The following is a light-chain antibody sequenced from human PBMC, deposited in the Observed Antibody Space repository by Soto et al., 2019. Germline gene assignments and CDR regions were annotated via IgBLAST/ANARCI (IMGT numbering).Light chain of an antibody. CDR3: QQYTTYSGT. J-gene: IGKJ3*01. Sequence: DIQMTQSLSTLSASVGDRVTITCRASQSISTWLAWYQQKPGTAPKLLIYRASNLESGVPSRFSGSGSGTEFTLTISSLQPDDFATYYCQQYTTYSGTFGPGTKVDIK. V-gene: IGKV1-5*03. CDR2: RAS. CDR1: QSISTW.